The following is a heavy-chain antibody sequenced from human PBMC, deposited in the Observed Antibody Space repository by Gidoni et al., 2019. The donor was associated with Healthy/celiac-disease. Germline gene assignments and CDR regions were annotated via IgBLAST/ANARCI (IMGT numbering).Heavy chain of an antibody. V-gene: IGHV4-34*01. CDR3: ARVRLYCTGGVCYDRFDY. CDR2: INHSGST. D-gene: IGHD2-8*02. CDR1: GGSFSGYY. Sequence: QVQLQQWGAGLLKPSETLSLTCAVYGGSFSGYYWSWSRQPPGKGLEWIGEINHSGSTNYNPSLKSRVTISVDTSKNQFSLKLSSVTAADTAVYYCARVRLYCTGGVCYDRFDYWGQGTLVTVSS. J-gene: IGHJ4*02.